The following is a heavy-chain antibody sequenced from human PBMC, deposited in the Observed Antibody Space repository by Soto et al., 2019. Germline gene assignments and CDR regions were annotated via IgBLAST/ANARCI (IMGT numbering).Heavy chain of an antibody. V-gene: IGHV1-69*01. D-gene: IGHD3-3*01. J-gene: IGHJ6*02. CDR1: GGTFSSYA. CDR2: IIPIFGTA. Sequence: QVQLVQSGAEVKKPGSSVKVSCKASGGTFSSYAISWVRQAPEQGLEWMGGIIPIFGTANYAQKFQGRVTITADESTSTAYMELSSLRSEDTAVYYCARVLTIFGVVTYYYGMDVWGQGTTVTVSS. CDR3: ARVLTIFGVVTYYYGMDV.